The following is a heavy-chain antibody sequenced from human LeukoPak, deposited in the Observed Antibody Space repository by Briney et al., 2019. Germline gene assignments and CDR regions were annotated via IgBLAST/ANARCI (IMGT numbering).Heavy chain of an antibody. V-gene: IGHV4-59*01. CDR3: ARGGYYYDSSGYFPLL. D-gene: IGHD3-22*01. Sequence: SETLSLTCTVSGGSISSYYWSWIRQPPGKGLEWIGYIYYSGSTNYNPSLKSRVTISVDTSKNQFSLKLSSVTAADTAVYYCARGGYYYDSSGYFPLLWGQGTLVTVSS. CDR1: GGSISSYY. J-gene: IGHJ4*02. CDR2: IYYSGST.